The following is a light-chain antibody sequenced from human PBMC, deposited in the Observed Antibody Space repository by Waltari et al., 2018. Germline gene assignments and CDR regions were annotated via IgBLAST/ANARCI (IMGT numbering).Light chain of an antibody. CDR1: SLRIYY. CDR2: GYN. J-gene: IGLJ2*01. V-gene: IGLV3-19*01. Sequence: SSELTQAPAVSVALGQTVRITCQGDSLRIYYANWYQQKPGRAPLLVIYGYNQRPSGIPDRFSGSDSGNTASLTITGAQAEDEADYYCNSRDSSGNHLLFGGGTKLTVL. CDR3: NSRDSSGNHLL.